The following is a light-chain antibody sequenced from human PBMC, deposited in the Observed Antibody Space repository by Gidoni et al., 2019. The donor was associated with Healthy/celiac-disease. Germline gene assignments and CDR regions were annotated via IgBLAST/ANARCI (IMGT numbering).Light chain of an antibody. CDR2: GAS. V-gene: IGKV3-20*01. CDR1: QSVSSSY. CDR3: QQYGSSPWG. Sequence: EIVLTQSPGTLSLSPGERATLSCRASQSVSSSYLAWYQQKPGQAPRLLIYGASSRATGIPDRFSGSGSGTDFTLTTSRLEPEDFAVYYCQQYGSSPWGFGQXTKLEIK. J-gene: IGKJ2*03.